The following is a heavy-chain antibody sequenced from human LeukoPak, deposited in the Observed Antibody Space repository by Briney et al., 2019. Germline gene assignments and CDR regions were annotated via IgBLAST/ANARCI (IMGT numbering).Heavy chain of an antibody. CDR2: TKPDGSAE. Sequence: GGSLRLSCAASGFSFRNYWMGWVRQAPGKGLEWVANTKPDGSAEYYAGSVRGRFTASRDNANTLLYLQMNRLRAEDTAVYYCARDGGLHTNFDYWGQGPLLTVSS. J-gene: IGHJ4*02. CDR3: ARDGGLHTNFDY. V-gene: IGHV3-7*01. D-gene: IGHD2-15*01. CDR1: GFSFRNYW.